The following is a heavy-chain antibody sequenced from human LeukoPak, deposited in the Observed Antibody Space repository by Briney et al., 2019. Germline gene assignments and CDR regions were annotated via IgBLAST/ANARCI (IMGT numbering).Heavy chain of an antibody. CDR2: ISYDGSNK. J-gene: IGHJ4*02. CDR3: ARVEQAWIQLWQFDY. V-gene: IGHV3-30-3*01. Sequence: GGSLRLSCAASGFTFSSYWMSWVRQAPGKGLEWVAVISYDGSNKYYADSVKGRFTISRDNSKNTLYLQMNSLRAEDTAVYYCARVEQAWIQLWQFDYWGQGTLVTVSS. D-gene: IGHD5-18*01. CDR1: GFTFSSYW.